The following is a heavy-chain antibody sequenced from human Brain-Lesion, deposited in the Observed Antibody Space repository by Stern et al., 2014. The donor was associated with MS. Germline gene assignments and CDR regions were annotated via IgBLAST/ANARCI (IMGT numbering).Heavy chain of an antibody. D-gene: IGHD6-13*01. V-gene: IGHV4-4*02. CDR3: ARFPASRPHVFDS. J-gene: IGHJ4*02. CDR1: GGSISSSNW. CDR2: SDHSGST. Sequence: DQLVESGPGLVKPSGTLSLTCAVSGGSISSSNWWSWVRQSPGKGLEWIGESDHSGSTIYNPSLKSRVTVSVDKSKNRISLNLRSVPAADTAVYFCARFPASRPHVFDSWGQGTLVTVSS.